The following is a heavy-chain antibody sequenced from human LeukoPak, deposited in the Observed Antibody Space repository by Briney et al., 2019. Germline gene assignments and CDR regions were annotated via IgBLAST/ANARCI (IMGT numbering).Heavy chain of an antibody. V-gene: IGHV4-59*01. CDR3: ARRVAVTSRYYFDY. J-gene: IGHJ4*02. D-gene: IGHD6-19*01. CDR2: IYYSGST. Sequence: SETLSLTCTVSGGSISTYYWSWIRQPPGKGLEWIGYIYYSGSTNYNPSLKSRVTISVDTSKNQFSLKLNSVTAADTAVYYCARRVAVTSRYYFDYWGRGTLVTVSS. CDR1: GGSISTYY.